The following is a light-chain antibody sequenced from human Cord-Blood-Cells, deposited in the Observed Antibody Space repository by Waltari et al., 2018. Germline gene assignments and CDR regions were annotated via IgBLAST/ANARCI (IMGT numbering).Light chain of an antibody. Sequence: EIVMTPSPVTLSVSPGERATLSCRASQSVSSNLAWYQQKPGQAPRLLIYGASTRATGIPARFSGSGSGTEFTLTISSLPSEDFAVYYCQQYNNWPPWTFGQGTKVEIK. J-gene: IGKJ1*01. CDR2: GAS. CDR3: QQYNNWPPWT. CDR1: QSVSSN. V-gene: IGKV3-15*01.